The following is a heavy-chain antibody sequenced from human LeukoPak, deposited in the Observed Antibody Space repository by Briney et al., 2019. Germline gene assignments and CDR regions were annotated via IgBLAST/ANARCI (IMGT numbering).Heavy chain of an antibody. V-gene: IGHV1-69*06. CDR3: ARDLSGYSSSSGYY. CDR2: IIPIFGTA. Sequence: SVKVSCKASGGTFSSYAISWVRQAPGQGLEWMGGIIPIFGTANYAQKFQGRVTITADKSTSTAYMELRSLRSDDTAVYYCARDLSGYSSSSGYYWGQGTLVTVSS. J-gene: IGHJ4*02. CDR1: GGTFSSYA. D-gene: IGHD6-6*01.